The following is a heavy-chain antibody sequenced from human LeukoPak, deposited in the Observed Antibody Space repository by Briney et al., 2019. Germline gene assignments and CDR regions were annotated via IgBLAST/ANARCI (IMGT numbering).Heavy chain of an antibody. CDR1: GYTLTELS. V-gene: IGHV1-24*01. D-gene: IGHD6-19*01. J-gene: IGHJ4*02. Sequence: ASVKVSCKVSGYTLTELSMHWVRQAPGKGLEWMGGFDPEDGETIYAQKFQGRVTMTEDTSTDTAYMELSSLRSEDTAVYYCATAGIAVADNYFDYWGQGTLVTVSS. CDR2: FDPEDGET. CDR3: ATAGIAVADNYFDY.